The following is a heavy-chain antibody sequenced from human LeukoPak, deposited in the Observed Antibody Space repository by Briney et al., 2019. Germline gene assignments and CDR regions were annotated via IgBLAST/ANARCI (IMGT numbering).Heavy chain of an antibody. CDR2: ISAYNGNT. Sequence: GASVKVSCKASGYTFTSYGIRWVRQAPGQGLEWMGWISAYNGNTNYAQKLQGRVTMTTDTSTSTAYMELRSLRSDDTAVYYCARDLGVDIVATMPFDYWGQGTLVTVSS. CDR3: ARDLGVDIVATMPFDY. CDR1: GYTFTSYG. V-gene: IGHV1-18*01. D-gene: IGHD5-12*01. J-gene: IGHJ4*02.